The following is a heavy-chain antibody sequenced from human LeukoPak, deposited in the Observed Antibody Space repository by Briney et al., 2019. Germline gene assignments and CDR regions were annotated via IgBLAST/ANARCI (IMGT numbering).Heavy chain of an antibody. V-gene: IGHV3-7*03. J-gene: IGHJ4*02. Sequence: GGSLRLSCAASGFTFSNLWVSWVRQAPGKGLKWVANIKQDGSEKYYVDSVKGRFTISRDNAQNPLYLQMNSLRAEDTAIYYCATSTAAAGTDWGQGTLVTVSS. CDR2: IKQDGSEK. D-gene: IGHD6-13*01. CDR3: ATSTAAAGTD. CDR1: GFTFSNLW.